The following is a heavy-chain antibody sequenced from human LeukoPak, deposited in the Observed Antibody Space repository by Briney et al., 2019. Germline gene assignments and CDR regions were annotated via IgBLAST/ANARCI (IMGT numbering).Heavy chain of an antibody. Sequence: SETLSLTCTVSGDSISSHSVYWGWIRQPPGKGLEWMGIIYFSGTTYYNPSLRSRVTISVDTSKNQFSLKLSSVTAADTAVYYCARLSSSLDYWGQGTLVTVSS. V-gene: IGHV4-39*07. J-gene: IGHJ4*02. CDR2: IYFSGTT. CDR3: ARLSSSLDY. D-gene: IGHD6-13*01. CDR1: GDSISSHSVY.